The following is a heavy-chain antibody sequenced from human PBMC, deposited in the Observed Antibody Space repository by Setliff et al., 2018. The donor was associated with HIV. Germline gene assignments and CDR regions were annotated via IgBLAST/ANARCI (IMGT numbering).Heavy chain of an antibody. V-gene: IGHV4-59*01. CDR1: GASISSDS. CDR3: AKGGASSHWLGP. Sequence: SETLSLTCTVSGASISSDSWSWIRQSPGKGLEWIGFILNRGITNYNPSLQSRVSISMDTSKNQFSLKLHSVTAADTAIYHCAKGGASSHWLGPWGQGTLVTVSS. CDR2: ILNRGIT. D-gene: IGHD3-16*01. J-gene: IGHJ5*02.